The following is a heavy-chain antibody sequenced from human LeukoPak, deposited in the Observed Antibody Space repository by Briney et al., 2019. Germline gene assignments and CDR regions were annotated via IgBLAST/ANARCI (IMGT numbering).Heavy chain of an antibody. J-gene: IGHJ6*01. CDR1: GYTFTGYY. CDR2: IKPNSGGT. V-gene: IGHV1-2*02. Sequence: ASVKVSCKASGYTFTGYYMHWVRQAPGQGVEWMGWIKPNSGGTKYAQKFQGRVSMTRDTSISTAYMELSRMRYDDTAVYYCGREVDWSGYYGGDDYYYGMDVWGQGTTVSVSS. CDR3: GREVDWSGYYGGDDYYYGMDV. D-gene: IGHD3-3*01.